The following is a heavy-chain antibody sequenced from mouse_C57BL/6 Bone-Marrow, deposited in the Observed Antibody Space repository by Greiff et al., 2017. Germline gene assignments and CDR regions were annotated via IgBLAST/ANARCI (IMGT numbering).Heavy chain of an antibody. Sequence: VQLQQSGAELVRPGASVKLSCTASGFNLKDDYMHWVKQRPEQGLEWIGWIDPANGDTEYASKFQGKATITADTSSNPAYLQLSSLTSEDTAVYYCTTRGYYCAMDYWGQGTSVTVSS. CDR3: TTRGYYCAMDY. CDR1: GFNLKDDY. D-gene: IGHD2-2*01. CDR2: IDPANGDT. J-gene: IGHJ4*01. V-gene: IGHV14-4*01.